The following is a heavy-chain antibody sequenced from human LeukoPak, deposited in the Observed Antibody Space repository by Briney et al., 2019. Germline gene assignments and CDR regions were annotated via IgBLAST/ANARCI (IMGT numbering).Heavy chain of an antibody. CDR1: GFTFSSYG. V-gene: IGHV3-30*18. Sequence: GRSLRLSCAASGFTFSSYGMHWVRQAPGKGLEWVAVISYDGSDKYYADSVKGRFTISRDNSKNTLYLQMNSLRAEDTAVYYCAKDLSGAAADYQFDYWGQGTLVTVSS. CDR3: AKDLSGAAADYQFDY. J-gene: IGHJ4*02. CDR2: ISYDGSDK. D-gene: IGHD6-13*01.